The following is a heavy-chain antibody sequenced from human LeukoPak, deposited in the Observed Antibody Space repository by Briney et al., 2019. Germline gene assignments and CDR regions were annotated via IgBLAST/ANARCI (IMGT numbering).Heavy chain of an antibody. CDR1: GFTFSSYV. V-gene: IGHV3-23*01. Sequence: GGSLRLSCAASGFTFSSYVMSWVRQTPGKGLEWVAATSSSDAGTYHADSVRGRFTISRDNSKNTLYLQMNSLRAEDAAVYFCAKAPVTSCRGAYCYPFDSWGQGTLVTVSS. CDR3: AKAPVTSCRGAYCYPFDS. D-gene: IGHD2-21*01. CDR2: TSSSDAGT. J-gene: IGHJ4*02.